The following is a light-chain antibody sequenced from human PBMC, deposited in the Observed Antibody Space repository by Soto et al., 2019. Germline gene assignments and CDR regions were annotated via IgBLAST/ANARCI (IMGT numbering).Light chain of an antibody. V-gene: IGKV3-15*01. CDR2: GAS. CDR3: PPYNSWPPIP. CDR1: QSVRTK. Sequence: IVRRQSPDTLYVSPGEGATLSCRASQSVRTKLAWYQQKAGQAPRLLIYGASTRATGIPDRFSGSGSGTEFTLTISILQSADFAVHYCPPYNSWPPIPSAQGRRLAI. J-gene: IGKJ5*01.